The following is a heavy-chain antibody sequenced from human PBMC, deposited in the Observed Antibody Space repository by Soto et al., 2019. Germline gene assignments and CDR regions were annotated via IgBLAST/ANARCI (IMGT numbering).Heavy chain of an antibody. CDR1: GGSTSSGDYY. CDR3: ARAPMSGSYYVRRAYYFDY. J-gene: IGHJ4*02. V-gene: IGHV4-30-4*01. Sequence: PSETLSLTCTVSGGSTSSGDYYWSWIRHPPGKGLEWIGYIYYSGSTYYNPSLKSRVTISVDTSKNQFSLKLSSVTAADTAVYYCARAPMSGSYYVRRAYYFDYWGQGTLVTVSS. D-gene: IGHD1-26*01. CDR2: IYYSGST.